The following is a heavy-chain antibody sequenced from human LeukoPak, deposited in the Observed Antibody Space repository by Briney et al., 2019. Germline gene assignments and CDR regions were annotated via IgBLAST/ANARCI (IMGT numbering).Heavy chain of an antibody. CDR1: RFTFSTYG. V-gene: IGHV3-30*03. J-gene: IGHJ4*02. D-gene: IGHD6-19*01. CDR2: ISYDGSNK. CDR3: ARGENSSGWYRGFDY. Sequence: GGSLRLSCAASRFTFSTYGMHWVRQAPGKGLEWVAVISYDGSNKYYADSVKGRFTISRDNSKNTLYLQMNSLRAEDTAVYYCARGENSSGWYRGFDYWGQGTLVTVSS.